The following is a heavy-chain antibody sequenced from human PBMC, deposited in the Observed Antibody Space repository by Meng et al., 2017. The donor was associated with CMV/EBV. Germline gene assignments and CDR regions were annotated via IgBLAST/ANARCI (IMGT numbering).Heavy chain of an antibody. CDR3: ARAVDSSGWYLLDY. D-gene: IGHD6-19*01. V-gene: IGHV3-48*03. J-gene: IGHJ4*02. Sequence: GGSLRLSCAASGFTFSSYEMNWVRQAPGKGLEWVSYISSSGSTIYYADSVKGRFTISRDNAKNSLYLQMNSLRAEDTAVYYCARAVDSSGWYLLDYWGQGTLVTVSS. CDR2: ISSSGSTI. CDR1: GFTFSSYE.